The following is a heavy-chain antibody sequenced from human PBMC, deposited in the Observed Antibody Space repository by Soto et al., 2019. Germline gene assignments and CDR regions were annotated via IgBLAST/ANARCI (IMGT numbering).Heavy chain of an antibody. CDR1: GGPFSGYY. CDR3: ARGSVYSSSSTNYYYGMDV. CDR2: INHRGST. J-gene: IGHJ6*02. D-gene: IGHD6-6*01. Sequence: SETLSLTCAVYGGPFSGYYWSWIRQPPGKGLEWIGEINHRGSTNYNPSLKSQITISLDTSKNQFSLKVTSVTAADTAVYYCARGSVYSSSSTNYYYGMDVWGQGTTVTVSS. V-gene: IGHV4-34*01.